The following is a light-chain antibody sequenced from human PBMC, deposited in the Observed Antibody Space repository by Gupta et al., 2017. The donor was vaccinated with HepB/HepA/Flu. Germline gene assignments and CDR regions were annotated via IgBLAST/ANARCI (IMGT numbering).Light chain of an antibody. CDR2: DVS. J-gene: IGLJ2*01. CDR3: CSYAGSNNFVV. CDR1: SSDVGSYNY. Sequence: QSALTQPRSVSGSPGQSVTISCTGTSSDVGSYNYVSWYQQHPGKAPRFMIYDVSKRPSGVPDRFSGSKSGNTASLTISGLQTEDEADYYCCSYAGSNNFVVFGGGTKLTDL. V-gene: IGLV2-11*01.